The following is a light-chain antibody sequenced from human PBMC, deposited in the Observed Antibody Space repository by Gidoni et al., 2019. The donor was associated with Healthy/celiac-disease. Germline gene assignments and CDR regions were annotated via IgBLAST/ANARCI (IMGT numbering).Light chain of an antibody. V-gene: IGKV3-20*01. CDR3: QQYGDSLPIT. CDR2: GAS. Sequence: EIVLTQSPGTLSLSPGERATLPCRASQSIIGNYLAWYQQEPGQAPRFLIYGASSRATGIPDRFSGGGSGTDFTLTITRLEPEDFAVYYCQQYGDSLPITFGQGTRLEIK. CDR1: QSIIGNY. J-gene: IGKJ5*01.